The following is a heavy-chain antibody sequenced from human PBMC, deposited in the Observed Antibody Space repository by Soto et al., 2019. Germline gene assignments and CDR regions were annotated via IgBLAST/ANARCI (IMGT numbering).Heavy chain of an antibody. J-gene: IGHJ6*02. Sequence: GQSLKISGKGSGYSFTSYWISWVLQMPGKGLEWMGRIDPSDSYTNYSPSFQGHVTISADKSISTAYLQWSSLKASDTAMYYCARGGSIAYGDYDPTRYYYGMDVWGQGTTVTVSS. V-gene: IGHV5-10-1*01. CDR1: GYSFTSYW. CDR2: IDPSDSYT. CDR3: ARGGSIAYGDYDPTRYYYGMDV. D-gene: IGHD4-17*01.